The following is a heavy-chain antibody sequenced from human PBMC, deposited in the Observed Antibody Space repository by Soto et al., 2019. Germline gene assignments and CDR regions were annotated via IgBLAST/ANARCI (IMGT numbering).Heavy chain of an antibody. CDR3: ARQIYDSDSGPNFQYPFDY. Sequence: GESLKISCKGSGYTFTDYWIGWVRQLPGKGLEWMGIIYPGDSDTRYSPSFQGQVTITADKSTSTAYLQWNTLKASDTAMYYCARQIYDSDSGPNFQYPFDYWGQGTLVTVSS. V-gene: IGHV5-51*01. CDR2: IYPGDSDT. J-gene: IGHJ4*02. D-gene: IGHD3-22*01. CDR1: GYTFTDYW.